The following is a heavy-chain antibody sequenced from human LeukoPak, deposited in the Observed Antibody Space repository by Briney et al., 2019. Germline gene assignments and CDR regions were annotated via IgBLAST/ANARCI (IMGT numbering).Heavy chain of an antibody. V-gene: IGHV3-30*18. J-gene: IGHJ4*02. CDR1: GFTFSNYA. Sequence: GGSLRLSCAASGFTFSNYAMHWVRQAPGKGLEWVAVISHDGTKEYYADSVKGRFTISRDNSKNTLFLQINGLRGEDTAVYYCANHFVETGFDHWGQGTLVTVSS. D-gene: IGHD3-16*02. CDR2: ISHDGTKE. CDR3: ANHFVETGFDH.